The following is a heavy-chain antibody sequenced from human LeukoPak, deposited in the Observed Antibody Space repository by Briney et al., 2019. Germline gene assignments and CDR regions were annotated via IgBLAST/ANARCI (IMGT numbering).Heavy chain of an antibody. V-gene: IGHV4-34*01. CDR1: GGSFSGYY. D-gene: IGHD5-12*01. CDR3: ARWPYSGYYYYGMDV. J-gene: IGHJ6*02. Sequence: SETLSLTCAVYGGSFSGYYWSWIRQPPGKGLEWIGEINHSGSINYNPSLKSRVTISVDTSKNQFSLKLSSVTAADTAVYYCARWPYSGYYYYGMDVWGQGTTVTVSS. CDR2: INHSGSI.